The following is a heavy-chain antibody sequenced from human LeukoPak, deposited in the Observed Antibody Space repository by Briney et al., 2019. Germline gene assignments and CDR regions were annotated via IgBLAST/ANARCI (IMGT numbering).Heavy chain of an antibody. J-gene: IGHJ4*02. CDR2: ISYDGSNK. CDR1: GFTFSSYA. Sequence: GGSLRLSCAASGFTFSSYAMHWVRQAPGKGLEWVAVISYDGSNKYYADSVRGRFTISRDNSKNTLYLQMNSLRAEDTAMYYCARESYSSGWYGAGQGYFDYWGQGTLVTVSS. CDR3: ARESYSSGWYGAGQGYFDY. V-gene: IGHV3-30*04. D-gene: IGHD6-19*01.